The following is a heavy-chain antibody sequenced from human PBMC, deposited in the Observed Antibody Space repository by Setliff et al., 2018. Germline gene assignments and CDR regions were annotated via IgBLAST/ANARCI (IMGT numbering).Heavy chain of an antibody. Sequence: SETLSLTCTVSGGSISSYYWSWIRQPQGKGLEWMGYIYYSGSTNYNPTLKSRVTISVDTSKNQFSLKLSSVTAADTAVYYCARASYYYDSSGYYGAGAFDIWGQGTMVTVSS. D-gene: IGHD3-22*01. V-gene: IGHV4-59*01. CDR3: ARASYYYDSSGYYGAGAFDI. CDR1: GGSISSYY. J-gene: IGHJ3*02. CDR2: IYYSGST.